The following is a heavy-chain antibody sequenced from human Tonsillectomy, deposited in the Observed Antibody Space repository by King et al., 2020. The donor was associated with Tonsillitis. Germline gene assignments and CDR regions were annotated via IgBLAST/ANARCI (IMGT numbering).Heavy chain of an antibody. V-gene: IGHV3-30*02. J-gene: IGHJ4*02. CDR3: AKDPTGGWFGAELNYFDY. D-gene: IGHD3-16*01. CDR2: IRYDGSKK. Sequence: VQLVESGGGVVQPGGSLRLSCEASGFTFSSYGMHWVRQAPGKGLEWVTFIRYDGSKKYYADSVKGRFTISRDNSKNTVYLEMHSLRAEDTAVYYCAKDPTGGWFGAELNYFDYWGQGTLVTVSS. CDR1: GFTFSSYG.